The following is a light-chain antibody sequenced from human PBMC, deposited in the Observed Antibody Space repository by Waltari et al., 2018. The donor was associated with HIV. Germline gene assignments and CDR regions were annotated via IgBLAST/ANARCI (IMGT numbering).Light chain of an antibody. CDR1: SSNIGSNI. J-gene: IGLJ3*02. V-gene: IGLV1-44*01. Sequence: QSVLTQPPSVSWTPGQHVTISCSGSSSNIGSNIVNWYQQLPGAAPKLLIYTNEQPAPGGPGRFSGSKSCTAASLASSGLQAADEADYYCAAWDDSLNWMFGGGTKLTVL. CDR3: AAWDDSLNWM. CDR2: TNE.